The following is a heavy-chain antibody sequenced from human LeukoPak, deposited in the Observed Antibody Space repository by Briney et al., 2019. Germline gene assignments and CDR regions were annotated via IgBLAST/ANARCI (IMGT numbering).Heavy chain of an antibody. D-gene: IGHD3-10*01. CDR3: AKDGYGSGSYFL. J-gene: IGHJ4*02. V-gene: IGHV3-30*18. CDR2: ISYDGSNK. CDR1: GFTFSSYG. Sequence: GGSLRLSCAASGFTFSSYGMHWVRQAPGKGLEWVAVISYDGSNKYYADSVKGRFTISRDNSKNTLYLQMNSLRAEDTAVYYCAKDGYGSGSYFLWGQGTLVTVSP.